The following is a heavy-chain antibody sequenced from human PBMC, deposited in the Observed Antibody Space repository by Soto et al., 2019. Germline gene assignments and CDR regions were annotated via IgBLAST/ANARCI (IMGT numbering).Heavy chain of an antibody. CDR2: IYYSGST. CDR1: GGSISSYY. Sequence: SETLSLTCTVSGGSISSYYWSWIRQPPGKGLEWIGYIYYSGSTNYNPSLKSRITISVDTSKNQFSLKLSSVTAADTAVYYCARVNRPTPYSSSWYEGVYYYGMDVWGQGTTVTVSS. J-gene: IGHJ6*02. V-gene: IGHV4-59*01. D-gene: IGHD6-13*01. CDR3: ARVNRPTPYSSSWYEGVYYYGMDV.